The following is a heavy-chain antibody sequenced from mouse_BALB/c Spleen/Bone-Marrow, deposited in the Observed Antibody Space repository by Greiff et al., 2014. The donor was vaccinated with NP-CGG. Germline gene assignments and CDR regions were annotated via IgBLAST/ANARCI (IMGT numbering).Heavy chain of an antibody. J-gene: IGHJ2*01. D-gene: IGHD2-1*01. Sequence: LQESGAELVRPGSSVKISCKASGYTFSNFWMNWVKQRPGQGLEWIGQIHPGDGDTNNNGKFKGKATLTTDKSSSTAYMHLSSLSSEDSAVYFCARVCYGNLDYWGQGTTLTVSS. V-gene: IGHV1-80*01. CDR3: ARVCYGNLDY. CDR1: GYTFSNFW. CDR2: IHPGDGDT.